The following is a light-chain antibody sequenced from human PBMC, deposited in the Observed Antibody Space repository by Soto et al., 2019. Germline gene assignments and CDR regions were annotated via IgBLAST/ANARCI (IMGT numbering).Light chain of an antibody. CDR2: GAS. Sequence: EIVMTQSPTTLYVSPGEIDTLYCRASQSVSSDLAWYQQKPGQAPRLLIYGASTRAIGIPARFSGSGSGTESTLTISSLQSEDFAVYYCQQYNNWPPTFGQGTRLEIK. V-gene: IGKV3-15*01. CDR3: QQYNNWPPT. J-gene: IGKJ5*01. CDR1: QSVSSD.